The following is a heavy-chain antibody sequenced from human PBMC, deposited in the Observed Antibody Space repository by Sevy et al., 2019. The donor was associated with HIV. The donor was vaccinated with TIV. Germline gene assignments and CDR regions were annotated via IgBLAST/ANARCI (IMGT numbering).Heavy chain of an antibody. J-gene: IGHJ6*02. V-gene: IGHV3-74*01. CDR3: ARDGPTTSNYDYYYYGMDV. Sequence: GGSLRLSCAASEFTFSSYWMHWVRQAPGKGLVWVSRINSDGSSTSYADSVKGRFTISRDNAKNTLYLQMNSLRAEDTAVYYCARDGPTTSNYDYYYYGMDVWGQGTTVTVSS. CDR2: INSDGSST. CDR1: EFTFSSYW. D-gene: IGHD4-4*01.